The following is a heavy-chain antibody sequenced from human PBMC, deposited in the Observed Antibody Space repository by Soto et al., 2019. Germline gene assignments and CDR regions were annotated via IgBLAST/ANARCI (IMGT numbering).Heavy chain of an antibody. CDR3: ARAGITGTTGMDV. Sequence: QPGGSLRLSCAASGFTFSSYWMSWVRQAPGKGLEWVANIKQDGSEKYYVDSVKGRFTISRDNAKNSLYLQMNSLRAEDTAVYYCARAGITGTTGMDVWGKGTTVTVSS. J-gene: IGHJ6*04. V-gene: IGHV3-7*01. D-gene: IGHD1-7*01. CDR2: IKQDGSEK. CDR1: GFTFSSYW.